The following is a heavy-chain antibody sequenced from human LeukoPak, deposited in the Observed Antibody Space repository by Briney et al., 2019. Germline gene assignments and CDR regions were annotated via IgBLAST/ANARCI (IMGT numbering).Heavy chain of an antibody. V-gene: IGHV1-8*01. CDR2: MNPNSGNT. D-gene: IGHD3-22*01. J-gene: IGHJ3*02. CDR3: ARESAYDSSGYYGNDAFDI. Sequence: GASVKVSCKASGYTFTSYDINWVRQATGQGLEWMGWMNPNSGNTGYAQKFQGRVTMTRNTSISTAYMELSSLRSEDTAVYYCARESAYDSSGYYGNDAFDIWGQGTMVTVSS. CDR1: GYTFTSYD.